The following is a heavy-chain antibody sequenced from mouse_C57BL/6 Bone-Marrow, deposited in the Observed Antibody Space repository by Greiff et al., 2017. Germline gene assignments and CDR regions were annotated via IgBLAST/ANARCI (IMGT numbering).Heavy chain of an antibody. CDR2: IHPNSGST. V-gene: IGHV1-64*01. Sequence: QVQLQQPRAELVKPGASVKLSCKASGYTFTSYWMHWVKQRPGQGLEWIGMIHPNSGSTNYNEKFKSKATLTVDKSSSTAYMQLSSLTSEDSAVYYCARVTTRFYYFDYWGQGTTLTVSS. J-gene: IGHJ2*01. CDR1: GYTFTSYW. D-gene: IGHD1-1*01. CDR3: ARVTTRFYYFDY.